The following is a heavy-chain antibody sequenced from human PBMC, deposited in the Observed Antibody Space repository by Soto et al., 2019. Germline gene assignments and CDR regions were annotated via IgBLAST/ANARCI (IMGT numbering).Heavy chain of an antibody. V-gene: IGHV3-64*01. CDR3: ARVTTNYYYYYYMDV. CDR2: ISSNGGST. D-gene: IGHD4-17*01. J-gene: IGHJ6*03. Sequence: QPGGSLRLSCVASGFTFSSYAMHWVRQAPGKGLEYVSAISSNGGSTYYANSVKGRFTISRDNSKNTLYLQMGSLRAEDMAVYYCARVTTNYYYYYYMDVWGKGTTVTVSS. CDR1: GFTFSSYA.